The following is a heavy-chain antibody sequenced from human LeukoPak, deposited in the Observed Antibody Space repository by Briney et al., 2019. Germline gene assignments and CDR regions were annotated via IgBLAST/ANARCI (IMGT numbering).Heavy chain of an antibody. CDR3: ARGLTGSIVVVPAAIAGNWFDP. D-gene: IGHD2-2*01. V-gene: IGHV4-34*01. Sequence: PSETLSLTCAGDGGSFNGYYWSWIRQPPGKGLEWIGETNHSGSTYYNPSLKSRVTISVDTSKNQFSLKLSSVTAADTAVYYCARGLTGSIVVVPAAIAGNWFDPWGQGTLVTVSS. CDR2: TNHSGST. J-gene: IGHJ5*02. CDR1: GGSFNGYY.